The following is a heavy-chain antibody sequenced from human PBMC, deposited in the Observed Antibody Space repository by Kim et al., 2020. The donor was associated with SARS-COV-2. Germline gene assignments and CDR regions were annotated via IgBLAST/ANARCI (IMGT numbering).Heavy chain of an antibody. CDR2: INHSGST. CDR1: GGSFSGYY. CDR3: ARTKGRGILTGYYDHYYYYGMDV. J-gene: IGHJ6*02. D-gene: IGHD3-9*01. V-gene: IGHV4-34*01. Sequence: SETLSLTCAVYGGSFSGYYWSWIRQPPGKGLEWIGEINHSGSTNYNPSLKSRVTISVDTSKNQFSLKLSSVTAADTAVYYCARTKGRGILTGYYDHYYYYGMDVWGQGTTVTVSS.